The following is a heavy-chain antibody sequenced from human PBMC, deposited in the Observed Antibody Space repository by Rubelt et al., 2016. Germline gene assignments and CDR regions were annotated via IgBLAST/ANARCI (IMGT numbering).Heavy chain of an antibody. CDR3: ARGWDYYGSGSLFDY. CDR2: ISWNSGSI. J-gene: IGHJ4*02. D-gene: IGHD3-10*01. V-gene: IGHV3-9*01. Sequence: EWVSGISWNSGSIGYADSVKGRFTISRDNAKNSLYLQMNSLRAEDTAVYYCARGWDYYGSGSLFDYWGQGTLVTVSS.